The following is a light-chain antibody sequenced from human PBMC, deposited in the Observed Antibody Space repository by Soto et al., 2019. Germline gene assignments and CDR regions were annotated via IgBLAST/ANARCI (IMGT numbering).Light chain of an antibody. CDR3: QQLNSYPLT. J-gene: IGKJ4*01. CDR1: QGISSY. V-gene: IGKV1-9*01. CDR2: AAS. Sequence: IQFTQSPSSLSASVGDRVTITCRASQGISSYLAWYQQKPGKAPKLLIYAASTLQSGVPSRFRGSGSGTDFTLTISRLQPEDFETYYCQQLNSYPLTFGGGTKVDIK.